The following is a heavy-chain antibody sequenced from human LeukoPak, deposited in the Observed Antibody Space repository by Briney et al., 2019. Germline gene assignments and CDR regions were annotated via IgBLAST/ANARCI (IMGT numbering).Heavy chain of an antibody. Sequence: ASVKVSCKASGGTFSSYAISWLRQASGQGLEWMGRIIPILGIANYAQKFQGRVTITADKSTSTAYMELSSLRSEDTAVYYCARETVVLHDAFDIWGQGTMVTVSS. D-gene: IGHD4-23*01. CDR2: IIPILGIA. V-gene: IGHV1-69*04. CDR3: ARETVVLHDAFDI. CDR1: GGTFSSYA. J-gene: IGHJ3*02.